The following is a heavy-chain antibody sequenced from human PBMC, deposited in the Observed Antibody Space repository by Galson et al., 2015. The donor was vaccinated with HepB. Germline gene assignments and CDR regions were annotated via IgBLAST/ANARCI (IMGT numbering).Heavy chain of an antibody. CDR2: ISDRGGST. CDR3: AKTGSGWYSYFNY. J-gene: IGHJ4*02. D-gene: IGHD6-19*01. Sequence: SLRLSCAASGFTFSSYAMTWVRQAPGKGLTWVLTISDRGGSTYLADSVKGRFTISRDNSKNTLYLQMNSLRAEDTATYYCAKTGSGWYSYFNYWGPGILVTVSS. V-gene: IGHV3-23*01. CDR1: GFTFSSYA.